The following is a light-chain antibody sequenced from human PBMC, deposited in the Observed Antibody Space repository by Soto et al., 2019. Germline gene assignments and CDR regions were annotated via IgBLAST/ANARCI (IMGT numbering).Light chain of an antibody. CDR1: QSVSSSY. J-gene: IGKJ1*01. Sequence: EIVLTQSPGTLSLSPGERATLSCRASQSVSSSYLAWYQQKPGQAPRLLIYGASSRATGIPDRFSGSGSGTDFTLTISRLEPEDFAVYYCQQYGSSGPFCQGTKVEIK. V-gene: IGKV3-20*01. CDR3: QQYGSSGP. CDR2: GAS.